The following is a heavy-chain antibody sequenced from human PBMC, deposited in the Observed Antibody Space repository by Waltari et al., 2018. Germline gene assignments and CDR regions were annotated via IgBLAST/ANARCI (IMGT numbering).Heavy chain of an antibody. Sequence: QLQLQESGPGLVKPSETLSLTCSVSGGSISNTDYYWGWIRQSPGKGLEWIGRIYYSGTTYYKSSLKSRLTISVDTSTNRFSLRLTSVTAADAAVYYCARTSYYYYAMDVWGQGTTVTVSS. J-gene: IGHJ6*02. CDR2: IYYSGTT. CDR3: ARTSYYYYAMDV. CDR1: GGSISNTDYY. V-gene: IGHV4-39*01.